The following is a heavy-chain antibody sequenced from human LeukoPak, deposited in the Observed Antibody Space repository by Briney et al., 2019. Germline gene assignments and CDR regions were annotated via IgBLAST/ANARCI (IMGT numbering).Heavy chain of an antibody. Sequence: GGSLRLSCAASGFTFTNYAMSWVRQAPGKGLEWVSTITTGGAGTYYADSVKGRFTISRDNSKNTLYLQMNSLRAEDTAVYYCAATLTVTTGSTYYGMDVWGQGTTVTVSS. V-gene: IGHV3-23*01. CDR2: ITTGGAGT. CDR1: GFTFTNYA. J-gene: IGHJ6*02. CDR3: AATLTVTTGSTYYGMDV. D-gene: IGHD4-17*01.